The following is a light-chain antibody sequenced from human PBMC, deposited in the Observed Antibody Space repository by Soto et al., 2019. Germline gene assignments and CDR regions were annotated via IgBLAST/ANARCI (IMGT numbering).Light chain of an antibody. CDR2: DAS. CDR3: QQRSNWPT. J-gene: IGKJ5*01. Sequence: EIVLTQSPATLSLSPGERATLSCRASQSVSSYLAWYQQKPGQAPRLLIYDASNRATGIPARFSGSGSGTDYTLTISSLEPEDLAVYYCQQRSNWPTFGQGTRPEIK. V-gene: IGKV3-11*01. CDR1: QSVSSY.